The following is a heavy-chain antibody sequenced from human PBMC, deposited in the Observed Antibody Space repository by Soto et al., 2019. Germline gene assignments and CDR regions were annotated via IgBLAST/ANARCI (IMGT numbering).Heavy chain of an antibody. CDR3: ARHAAAGDPYFVY. Sequence: PGESLKISCKGSGYNFTNDWIDWVRQMPGKGLEWMGIIYLDDSNTRYSPSFQGQVTISADKSISTAYLQWSSLKASDSAMYYCARHAAAGDPYFVYWGQGTLVTVSS. CDR1: GYNFTNDW. J-gene: IGHJ4*02. D-gene: IGHD6-13*01. CDR2: IYLDDSNT. V-gene: IGHV5-51*01.